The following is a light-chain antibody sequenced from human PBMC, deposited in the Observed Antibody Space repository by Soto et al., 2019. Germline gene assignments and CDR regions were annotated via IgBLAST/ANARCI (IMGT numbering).Light chain of an antibody. CDR1: QSVSRSQ. J-gene: IGKJ2*01. CDR3: QQYSISYT. V-gene: IGKV3-20*01. Sequence: EIELTQSPGTLSLSPGERATLSCRASQSVSRSQLAWYQQKTGQAPRLLIYGVSSKATGIADRFSGSGSGTDFTLTISRLETEDFVVYYCQQYSISYTFCQGTKLEIK. CDR2: GVS.